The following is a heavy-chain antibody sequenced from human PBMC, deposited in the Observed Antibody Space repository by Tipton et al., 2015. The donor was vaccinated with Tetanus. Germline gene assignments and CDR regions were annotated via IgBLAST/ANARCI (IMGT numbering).Heavy chain of an antibody. CDR2: INWNGGST. Sequence: GSLRLSCAASGFTFDDYGMSWVRQAPGKGLEWVSGINWNGGSTGYADSVKGRFTISRDNAKNSLYLQMDSLRAGDTALYYCVKEERSGWVNWYFDLWGRGTLVTVSS. CDR1: GFTFDDYG. CDR3: VKEERSGWVNWYFDL. D-gene: IGHD6-19*01. V-gene: IGHV3-20*04. J-gene: IGHJ2*01.